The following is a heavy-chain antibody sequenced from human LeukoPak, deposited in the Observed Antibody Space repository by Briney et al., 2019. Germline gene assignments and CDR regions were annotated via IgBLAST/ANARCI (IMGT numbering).Heavy chain of an antibody. CDR3: ARSYDSSGYYPNWFDP. CDR1: GFTFSSYS. D-gene: IGHD3-22*01. Sequence: PGGSLRLSCAASGFTFSSYSMNWVRQAPGKGLEWVSYISSSSSTIYYADSVKGRFTISRDNAKNSPYLQMNSLRAEDTAVYYCARSYDSSGYYPNWFDPWGQGTLVTVSS. CDR2: ISSSSSTI. J-gene: IGHJ5*02. V-gene: IGHV3-48*04.